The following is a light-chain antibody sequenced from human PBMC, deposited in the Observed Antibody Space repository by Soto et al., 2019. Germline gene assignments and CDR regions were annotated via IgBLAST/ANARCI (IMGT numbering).Light chain of an antibody. J-gene: IGKJ2*01. CDR3: QQSYSVPLT. CDR1: QNILTY. V-gene: IGKV1-39*01. Sequence: DIQMTQSPSSLSASVGDRVTITCRSSQNILTYLNWYQQRPGEAPRFLIYAASNLQDGVPSRFSGSESGSEFTLTISSLQPADFATYYCQQSYSVPLTFGQGTKLEMK. CDR2: AAS.